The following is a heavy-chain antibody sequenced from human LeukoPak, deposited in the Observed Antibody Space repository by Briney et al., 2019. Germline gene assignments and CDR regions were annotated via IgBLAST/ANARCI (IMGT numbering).Heavy chain of an antibody. CDR2: IYTSGST. CDR3: AGAPGGNSAFDM. J-gene: IGHJ3*02. Sequence: SETLSLTCTVSGGSITSGSYSWSWIRQPAGKGLEWIGRIYTSGSTNYNPSLKSRVTIAVDTSKNQFSLTLSSVTAADTAVYYCAGAPGGNSAFDMWGQGTMVTVSS. D-gene: IGHD4-23*01. V-gene: IGHV4-61*02. CDR1: GGSITSGSYS.